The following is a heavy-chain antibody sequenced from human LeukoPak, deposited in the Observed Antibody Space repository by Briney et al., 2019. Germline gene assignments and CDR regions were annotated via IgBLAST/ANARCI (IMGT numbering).Heavy chain of an antibody. CDR2: IRSQAYGGTE. D-gene: IGHD3-16*01. J-gene: IGHJ6*02. Sequence: PGGSLRLSCTASGFTFRDHAMTWVRQAPEKGLEWVSFIRSQAYGGTEEYAASVQGRFTISRDDSYSIAYLQMNSLKTEDTAVYHCARGPIYLWLYYGMDVWGQGTTVIVSS. CDR1: GFTFRDHA. CDR3: ARGPIYLWLYYGMDV. V-gene: IGHV3-49*04.